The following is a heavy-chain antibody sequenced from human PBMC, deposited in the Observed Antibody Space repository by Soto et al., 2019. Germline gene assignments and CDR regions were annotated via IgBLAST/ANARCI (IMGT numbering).Heavy chain of an antibody. V-gene: IGHV3-7*05. CDR3: AGGSGWTSES. Sequence: DVQLVESGGGLVPPGGSLRLSCAASAFTCGTYYMSWVRQAPGKGLEWVANINQDGSEKHYVDSVKGRFTISRDSAKNSLCLEMNSLRAEDTAVYYCAGGSGWTSESWGQGTLVTVSS. D-gene: IGHD6-19*01. J-gene: IGHJ5*02. CDR1: AFTCGTYY. CDR2: INQDGSEK.